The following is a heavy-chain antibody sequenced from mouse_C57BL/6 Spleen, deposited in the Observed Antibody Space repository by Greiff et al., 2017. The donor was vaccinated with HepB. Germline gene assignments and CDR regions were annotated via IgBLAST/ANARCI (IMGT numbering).Heavy chain of an antibody. V-gene: IGHV6-3*01. CDR1: GFTFSNYW. CDR3: TGFTTVVATGGYWYFDV. J-gene: IGHJ1*03. D-gene: IGHD1-1*01. CDR2: IRLKSDNYAT. Sequence: EVQLQESGGGLVQPGGSMKLSCVASGFTFSNYWMNWVRQSPEKGLEWVAQIRLKSDNYATHYAESVKGRFTISRDDSKSSVYLQMNNLRAEDTGIYYCTGFTTVVATGGYWYFDVWGTGTTVTVSS.